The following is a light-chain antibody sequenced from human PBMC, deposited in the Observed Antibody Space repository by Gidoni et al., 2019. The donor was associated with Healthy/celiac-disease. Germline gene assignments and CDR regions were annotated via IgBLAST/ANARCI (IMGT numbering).Light chain of an antibody. CDR1: QSISSY. CDR3: QQSYSTPLT. V-gene: IGKV1-39*01. CDR2: AAS. Sequence: DIQMPQSPSALSASVGDRVTITCRASQSISSYLNWYQQKPGKAPKLLIYAASSLQSGVPASFSGSGSGTDFTLKISSLQPEDFATYYCQQSYSTPLTFGGGTKVEIK. J-gene: IGKJ4*01.